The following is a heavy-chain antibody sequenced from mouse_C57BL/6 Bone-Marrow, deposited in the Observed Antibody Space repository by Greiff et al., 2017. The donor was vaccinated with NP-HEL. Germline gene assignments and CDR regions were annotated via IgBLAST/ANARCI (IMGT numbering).Heavy chain of an antibody. CDR3: ARRGLTGYYAMDY. CDR1: GYTFTNYW. V-gene: IGHV1-63*01. J-gene: IGHJ4*01. D-gene: IGHD4-1*01. CDR2: IYPGGGYT. Sequence: QVQLQQSGAELVRPGTSVKMSCKASGYTFTNYWIGWAKQRPGHGLEWIGDIYPGGGYTNYNEKFKGKATLTADKSSSTDYMQFSSLTSEDSAIYYCARRGLTGYYAMDYWGQGTSVTVSS.